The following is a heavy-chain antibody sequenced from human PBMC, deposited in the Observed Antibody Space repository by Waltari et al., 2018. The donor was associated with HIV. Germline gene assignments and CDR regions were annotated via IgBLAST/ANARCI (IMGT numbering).Heavy chain of an antibody. Sequence: QVQLQQSGPGLVKPSQTLSLPCAISGDSVSTTNAAWNWIRQSPSRGLEWLGRTYYRSKWYNDYALAVKSRISINPDTSKNHFSLHLNSVTPEDTAVYYCARSPGRTSDFDYWGQGTLVTVSS. D-gene: IGHD1-1*01. CDR3: ARSPGRTSDFDY. CDR1: GDSVSTTNAA. V-gene: IGHV6-1*01. J-gene: IGHJ4*02. CDR2: TYYRSKWYN.